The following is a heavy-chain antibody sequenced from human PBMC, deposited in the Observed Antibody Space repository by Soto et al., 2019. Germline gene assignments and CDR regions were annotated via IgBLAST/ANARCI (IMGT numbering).Heavy chain of an antibody. D-gene: IGHD3-22*01. CDR3: ARDGGHYDSSGYYSYYGLDV. CDR2: ISSDGNYI. V-gene: IGHV3-21*01. Sequence: GGSLRLSCAASGFTISSYIMNWVRQAPGKGLEWVSSISSDGNYIYYADSVKGRFTISRDNAKNSLYLQMNSLRAEDTALYYCARDGGHYDSSGYYSYYGLDVWGQGTSVTVSS. CDR1: GFTISSYI. J-gene: IGHJ6*01.